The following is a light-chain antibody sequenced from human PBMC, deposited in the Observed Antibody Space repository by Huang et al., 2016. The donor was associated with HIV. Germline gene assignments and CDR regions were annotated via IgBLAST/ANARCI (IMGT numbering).Light chain of an antibody. V-gene: IGKV1-13*02. CDR2: GAS. J-gene: IGKJ5*01. CDR1: QDIGTS. Sequence: HLTQSPPSLSASVGDSVFISCRASQDIGTSLAWYQQRTGRAPKLLISGASTVQAGVPSRFSGDSAGTFVTLFITDLQPEDFATYYCQQLHTYPITFGQGTRLDIK. CDR3: QQLHTYPIT.